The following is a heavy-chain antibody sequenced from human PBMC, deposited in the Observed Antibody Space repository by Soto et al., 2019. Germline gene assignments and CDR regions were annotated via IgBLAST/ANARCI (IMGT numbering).Heavy chain of an antibody. V-gene: IGHV1-69*04. CDR1: GGTFSSYT. CDR2: IIPILGIA. CDR3: ARELECSGYAYYYMDV. D-gene: IGHD3-22*01. J-gene: IGHJ6*03. Sequence: SVKVSCKASGGTFSSYTISWVRQAPGQGLEWMGRIIPILGIANYAQKFQGRVTMTADKSTSTAYMELSSLRSEDTAVYYCARELECSGYAYYYMDVWGKGTTVTVSS.